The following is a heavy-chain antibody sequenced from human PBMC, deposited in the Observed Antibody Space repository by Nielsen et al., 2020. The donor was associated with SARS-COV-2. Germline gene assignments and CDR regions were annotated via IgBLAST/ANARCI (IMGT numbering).Heavy chain of an antibody. CDR3: ARGAEWELTRPFDY. Sequence: GESLKISCAASGFTFSSYAMHWVRQAPGKGLEWVAVISYDGSNKYYADSVKGRFTISRDNSKNTLYLQMNSLRAEDTAVYYCARGAEWELTRPFDYWGQGTLVTVSS. J-gene: IGHJ4*02. V-gene: IGHV3-30-3*01. D-gene: IGHD1-26*01. CDR2: ISYDGSNK. CDR1: GFTFSSYA.